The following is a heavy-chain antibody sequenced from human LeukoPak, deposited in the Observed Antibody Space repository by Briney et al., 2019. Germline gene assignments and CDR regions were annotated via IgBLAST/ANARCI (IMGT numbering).Heavy chain of an antibody. J-gene: IGHJ2*01. CDR1: GFTFNSCW. CDR3: VREPAQHLAPLDWYFDP. V-gene: IGHV3-7*03. D-gene: IGHD6-13*01. CDR2: IKQDGSER. Sequence: PGGSLRLSCAASGFTFNSCWMSWVRQAPGKGLEWVANIKQDGSERYYMDSVKGRFTISRDNAKNSLYLQMNSLRAEDTAVYYCVREPAQHLAPLDWYFDPWGRGTLVTVSS.